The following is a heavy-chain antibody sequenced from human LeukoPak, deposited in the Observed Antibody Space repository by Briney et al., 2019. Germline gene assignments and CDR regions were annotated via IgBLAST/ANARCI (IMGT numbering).Heavy chain of an antibody. CDR3: AKSVGGVNDY. D-gene: IGHD3-16*01. CDR1: GVTLSSDA. J-gene: IGHJ4*02. CDR2: ISGSGGST. Sequence: GGSLRLSSAASGVTLSSDAMSWVRQAPGKGLWWVSAISGSGGSTYSAASVKGRFTISRDNSKNTLYLQMNSLRAEATAVYYCAKSVGGVNDYWGQGTLVTVSS. V-gene: IGHV3-23*01.